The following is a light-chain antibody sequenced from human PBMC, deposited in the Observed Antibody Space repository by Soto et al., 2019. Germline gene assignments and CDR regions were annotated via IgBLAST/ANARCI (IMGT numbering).Light chain of an antibody. Sequence: EIVMTQSPATLSVSPGERATLSCRASQSVNSDLAWYQQKPGQAPRLLIYGASTRATGIPARFSGSGSGTEFTLTISSLQSEDFAVYYCQQYNNWLVTFGQGTKLELK. J-gene: IGKJ2*01. CDR3: QQYNNWLVT. CDR2: GAS. CDR1: QSVNSD. V-gene: IGKV3-15*01.